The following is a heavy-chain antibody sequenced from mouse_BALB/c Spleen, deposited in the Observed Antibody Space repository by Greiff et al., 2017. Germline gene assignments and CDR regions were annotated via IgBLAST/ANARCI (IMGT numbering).Heavy chain of an antibody. D-gene: IGHD2-4*01. Sequence: VQLKESGPGLVKPSQSLSLTCTVTGYSITSDYAWNWIRQFPGNKLEWMGYISYSGSTSYNPSLKSRISITRDTSKNQFFLQLNSVTTEDTATYYCARDYDYDEAMDYWGQGTSVTVSS. CDR3: ARDYDYDEAMDY. J-gene: IGHJ4*01. V-gene: IGHV3-2*02. CDR2: ISYSGST. CDR1: GYSITSDYA.